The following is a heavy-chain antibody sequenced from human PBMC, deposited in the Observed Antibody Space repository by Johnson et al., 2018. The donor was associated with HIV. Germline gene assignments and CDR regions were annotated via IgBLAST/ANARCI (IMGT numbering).Heavy chain of an antibody. CDR3: ARDTWVWAFDI. D-gene: IGHD6-13*01. Sequence: QVQLVESGGGVVQPGGSLRLSCAASGFTFSSYGMHWVRQAPGKGLEWVAFIRYDGGNKYYADSVKGRFAISRDNAKNALYLQMTSLRAEDTAIYYCARDTWVWAFDIWGQGTMVTVSS. J-gene: IGHJ3*02. CDR2: IRYDGGNK. CDR1: GFTFSSYG. V-gene: IGHV3-30*02.